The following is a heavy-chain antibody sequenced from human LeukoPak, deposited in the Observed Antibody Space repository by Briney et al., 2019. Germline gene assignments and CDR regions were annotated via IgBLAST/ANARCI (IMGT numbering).Heavy chain of an antibody. CDR1: GGTFSSYA. CDR2: IIPIFGTA. Sequence: ASVKVSCKASGGTFSSYAISWVRQAPGQGLEWMGRIIPIFGTANYAQKFQGRVTITTDESTSTAYMELSSLRSEDTAVYYCARDVDNWNDVGEYWGQGTLVTVSS. J-gene: IGHJ4*02. D-gene: IGHD1-1*01. V-gene: IGHV1-69*05. CDR3: ARDVDNWNDVGEY.